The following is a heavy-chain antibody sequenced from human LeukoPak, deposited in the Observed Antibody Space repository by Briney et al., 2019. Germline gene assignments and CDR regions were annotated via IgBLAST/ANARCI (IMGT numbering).Heavy chain of an antibody. CDR3: ARWVSQVPVVPAAIGFDY. D-gene: IGHD2-2*02. CDR1: GFTFSSYA. Sequence: PGGSLRLSCAASGFTFSSYAMHWVRQAPGKGLEWVAVISYDGSNKYYADSVKGRFTISRDNSKNTLYLQMNCLRAEDTAVYYCARWVSQVPVVPAAIGFDYWGQGTLVTVSS. J-gene: IGHJ4*02. CDR2: ISYDGSNK. V-gene: IGHV3-30-3*01.